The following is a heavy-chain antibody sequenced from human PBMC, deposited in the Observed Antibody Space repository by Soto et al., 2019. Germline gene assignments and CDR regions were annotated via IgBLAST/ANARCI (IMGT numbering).Heavy chain of an antibody. D-gene: IGHD3-3*01. CDR1: GFTFSSYG. Sequence: QVQLVESGGGVVQPGRSLRLSCAASGFTFSSYGMHWVRQAPGKGLEWVAVISYDGSNKYYADSVKGRFTISRDNSKNTMYLQMNSLRAEDTAVYYCAKDRALLRFLEWLLDDALDIWGQGTVVTVSS. CDR3: AKDRALLRFLEWLLDDALDI. CDR2: ISYDGSNK. J-gene: IGHJ3*02. V-gene: IGHV3-30*18.